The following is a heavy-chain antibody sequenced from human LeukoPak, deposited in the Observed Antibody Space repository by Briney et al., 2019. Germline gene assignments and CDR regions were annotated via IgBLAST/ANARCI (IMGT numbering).Heavy chain of an antibody. D-gene: IGHD2-2*01. Sequence: QSGGSLRLSCTASGFTFGDYAMSWVRQAPGKGLEWVSYISSSSSTIYYADSVKGRFTISRDNAKNSLYLQMNSLRAEDTAVYYCARDSEGIRLDMIVVVPAAREGFDYWGQGTLVTVSS. CDR2: ISSSSSTI. CDR1: GFTFGDYA. J-gene: IGHJ4*02. CDR3: ARDSEGIRLDMIVVVPAAREGFDY. V-gene: IGHV3-48*01.